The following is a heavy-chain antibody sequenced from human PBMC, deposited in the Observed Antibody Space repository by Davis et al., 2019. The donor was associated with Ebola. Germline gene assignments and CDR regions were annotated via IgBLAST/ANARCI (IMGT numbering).Heavy chain of an antibody. CDR3: TTLGGPMDV. V-gene: IGHV3-15*01. CDR1: RFPFTSAW. D-gene: IGHD3-16*01. CDR2: ITSKTFGGTT. J-gene: IGHJ6*03. Sequence: PGGSLRLSCVASRFPFTSAWVSWVRQAPGKGLEWVGRITSKTFGGTTDYGAPVKGRFDISRDDLKNIVYLQMNSLKTEDTGVYYCTTLGGPMDVWGRGTTVTVSS.